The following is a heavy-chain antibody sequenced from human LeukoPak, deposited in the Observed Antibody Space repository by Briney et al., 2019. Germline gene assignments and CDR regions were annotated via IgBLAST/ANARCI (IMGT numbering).Heavy chain of an antibody. V-gene: IGHV3-11*04. CDR3: ARDRRPSSWLGVGP. D-gene: IGHD6-13*01. CDR1: GFTFSDHY. Sequence: GGSLRLSCVASGFTFSDHYMSWIRQAPGKGLEWLSYISNDGTTIYYADSVKGRFTISRDNAKNSLHLQMNSLRAGDTAVYYCARDRRPSSWLGVGPWGQGTLVTVSS. J-gene: IGHJ5*02. CDR2: ISNDGTTI.